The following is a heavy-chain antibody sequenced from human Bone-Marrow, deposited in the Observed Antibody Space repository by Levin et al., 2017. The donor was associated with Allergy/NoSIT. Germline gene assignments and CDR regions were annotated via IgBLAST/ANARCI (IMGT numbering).Heavy chain of an antibody. Sequence: PSETLSLTCTVSGGSISSYYWSWIRQPPGKGLEWIGYIYYSGSTNYNPSLKSRVTISVDTSKNQFSLKLSSVTAADTAVYYCARGGRIAARLPFDYWGQGTLVTVSS. CDR3: ARGGRIAARLPFDY. J-gene: IGHJ4*02. CDR1: GGSISSYY. D-gene: IGHD6-6*01. CDR2: IYYSGST. V-gene: IGHV4-59*01.